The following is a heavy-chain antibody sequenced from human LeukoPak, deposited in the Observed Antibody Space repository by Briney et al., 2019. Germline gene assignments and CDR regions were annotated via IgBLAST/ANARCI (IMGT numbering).Heavy chain of an antibody. CDR3: AKDPSSYSGYDFSFDY. CDR2: ISSSGSTI. CDR1: GFTFSSYE. V-gene: IGHV3-48*03. D-gene: IGHD5-12*01. Sequence: GGSLRLSCAASGFTFSSYEMNWVRQAPGKGLEWVSYISSSGSTIYYADSVKGRFTISRDNAKNTLYLEMNSLRPEDTAVYYCAKDPSSYSGYDFSFDYWGQGTLVTVSS. J-gene: IGHJ4*02.